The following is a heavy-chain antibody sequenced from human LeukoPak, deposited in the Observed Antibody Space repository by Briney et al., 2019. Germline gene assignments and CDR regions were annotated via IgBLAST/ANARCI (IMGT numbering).Heavy chain of an antibody. J-gene: IGHJ3*02. Sequence: PGGSLRLSCAASGFTFSSYAMSWVRQAPGKGLEWVSAISGSGGSTYYADSVKGRFTISRDNSKNTLYLQMNSLRAEDTAVYYCAKALHYYDSSGYYYDAFDIWGQGTMVTVSS. CDR1: GFTFSSYA. V-gene: IGHV3-23*01. D-gene: IGHD3-22*01. CDR2: ISGSGGST. CDR3: AKALHYYDSSGYYYDAFDI.